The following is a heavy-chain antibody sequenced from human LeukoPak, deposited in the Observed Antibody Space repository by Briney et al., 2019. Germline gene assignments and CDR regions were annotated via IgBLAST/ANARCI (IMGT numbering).Heavy chain of an antibody. J-gene: IGHJ4*02. CDR3: AKDQSPLFGVGPFDY. Sequence: PGGSLRLSCAASGFTFSNYAVSWVRQAPGKGLEWVAFIRYDGSNKYYADSVKGRFTISRDNSKNTLYPQMNSLRAEDTAVYYCAKDQSPLFGVGPFDYWGQGTLVTVSS. CDR2: IRYDGSNK. V-gene: IGHV3-30*02. D-gene: IGHD3-3*01. CDR1: GFTFSNYA.